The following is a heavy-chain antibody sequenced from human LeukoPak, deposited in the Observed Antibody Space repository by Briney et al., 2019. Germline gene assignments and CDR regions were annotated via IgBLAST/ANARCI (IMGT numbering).Heavy chain of an antibody. CDR1: GYTFTSYY. V-gene: IGHV1-46*01. CDR3: ARDPLDY. Sequence: GASVKVSCKASGYTFTSYYLHWVRQAPGQGLEWMGINNPSDGSPTYAQKFKGRVTMTGDTSTSTVYLELSRPRSEDTAVYYCARDPLDYWGQGTLVTVSS. CDR2: NNPSDGSP. J-gene: IGHJ4*02.